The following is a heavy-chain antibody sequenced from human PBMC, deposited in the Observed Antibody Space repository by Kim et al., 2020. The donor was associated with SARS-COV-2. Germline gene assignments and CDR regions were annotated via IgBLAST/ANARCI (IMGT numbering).Heavy chain of an antibody. Sequence: PSLKSRVTISVDTSKTQFSRKLSSVTAADTAVYYCARKGPGIVGANPLGYWGQGTLVTVSS. J-gene: IGHJ4*02. V-gene: IGHV4-34*01. CDR3: ARKGPGIVGANPLGY. D-gene: IGHD1-26*01.